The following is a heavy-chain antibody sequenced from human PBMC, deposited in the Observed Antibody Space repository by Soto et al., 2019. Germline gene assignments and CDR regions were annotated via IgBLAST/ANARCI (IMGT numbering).Heavy chain of an antibody. CDR1: GGTFSSYT. CDR3: ASPGIALAGSYWYFDL. D-gene: IGHD6-19*01. V-gene: IGHV1-69*02. Sequence: QVQLVQSGAEVKKPGSSVKVSCKASGGTFSSYTISWVRQAPGQGLEWMGRIIPILGIANYAQKFQGRVTITADKSTSTAYMELSSLRSEDTAVYYCASPGIALAGSYWYFDLWGRGTLVTVSS. J-gene: IGHJ2*01. CDR2: IIPILGIA.